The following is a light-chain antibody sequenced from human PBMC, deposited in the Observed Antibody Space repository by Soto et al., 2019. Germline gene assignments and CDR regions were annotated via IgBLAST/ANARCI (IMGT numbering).Light chain of an antibody. CDR2: EVI. CDR1: SSDVGTFNL. J-gene: IGLJ1*01. V-gene: IGLV2-23*02. Sequence: QSVLTQVASVSGSPGQSITISCTGTSSDVGTFNLVSWYQQHPGKAPRPMIYEVIKRPSGVSNRFSGSKSGNTASLTISGLQAEDEADYYCCSYAGSSVYVFGTRTKVTVL. CDR3: CSYAGSSVYV.